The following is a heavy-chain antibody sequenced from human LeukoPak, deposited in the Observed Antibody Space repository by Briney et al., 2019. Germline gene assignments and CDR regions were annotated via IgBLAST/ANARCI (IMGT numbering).Heavy chain of an antibody. J-gene: IGHJ4*02. CDR1: RYTLTELS. V-gene: IGHV1-24*01. Sequence: ASVKVSCKVSRYTLTELSMHWVRQAPGKGLEWMGGFDPEDGETIYAQKFQGRVTMTEDTSTDTAYMELSSLRSEDTAVYYCATGEQWLVGRFDYWGQGTLVTVSS. D-gene: IGHD6-19*01. CDR3: ATGEQWLVGRFDY. CDR2: FDPEDGET.